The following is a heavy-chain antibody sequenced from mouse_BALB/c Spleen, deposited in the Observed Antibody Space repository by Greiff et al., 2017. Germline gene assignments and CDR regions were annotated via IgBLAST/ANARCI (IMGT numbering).Heavy chain of an antibody. CDR2: INPSNGRT. V-gene: IGHV1S81*02. Sequence: VQLQQPGAELVKPGASVKLSCKASGYTFTSYWMHWVKQRPGQGLEWIGEINPSNGRTNYNEKFKSKATLTVDKSSSTAYMQLSSLTSEDSAVYYCARYCGSLDYWGQGTTLTVSS. J-gene: IGHJ2*01. CDR1: GYTFTSYW. CDR3: ARYCGSLDY. D-gene: IGHD1-1*01.